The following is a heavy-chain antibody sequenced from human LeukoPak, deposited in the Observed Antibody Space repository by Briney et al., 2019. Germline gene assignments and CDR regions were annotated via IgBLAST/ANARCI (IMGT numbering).Heavy chain of an antibody. CDR1: GFTINSFS. V-gene: IGHV3-30*03. D-gene: IGHD4-23*01. CDR2: IAYDGNYK. Sequence: PAETLSLSCAASGFTINSFSMHCVLHPPPKRLEWVAIIAYDGNYKHYPASVKGRFTMSRDNPNSTLSLQMNSLRPEDTAVYYCARDSYYGGTQDYRGQGTMVSVCS. CDR3: ARDSYYGGTQDY. J-gene: IGHJ4*02.